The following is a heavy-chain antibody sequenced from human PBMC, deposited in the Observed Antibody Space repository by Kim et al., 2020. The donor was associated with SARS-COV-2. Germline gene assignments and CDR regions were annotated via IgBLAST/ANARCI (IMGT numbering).Heavy chain of an antibody. CDR1: GFTFSSYA. D-gene: IGHD3-16*02. J-gene: IGHJ6*03. CDR3: AKDSAYDYIWGSYRDKMSYYYYMDV. Sequence: GGSLRLSCTASGFTFSSYAMSWVRQAPGKGLEWVSAISGSGGSTYYADSVKGRFTISRDNSKNTLYLQMNSLRAEDTAVYYCAKDSAYDYIWGSYRDKMSYYYYMDVWGKGTTVTVSS. V-gene: IGHV3-23*01. CDR2: ISGSGGST.